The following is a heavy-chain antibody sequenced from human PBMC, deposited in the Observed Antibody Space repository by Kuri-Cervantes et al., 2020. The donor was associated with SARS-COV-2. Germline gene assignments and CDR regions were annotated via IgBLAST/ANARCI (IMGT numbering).Heavy chain of an antibody. D-gene: IGHD6-6*01. CDR3: ARSKSYGTSSIPYFDH. Sequence: LRLSCTVSGGSISSGDYYWSWIRQPPGKGLEWIGYIYTSGSTNYNPSLKSRVTISVDTSKNQFSLKLSSVTAAGTAVYYCARSKSYGTSSIPYFDHLGQGTLVTVSS. CDR2: IYTSGST. CDR1: GGSISSGDYY. V-gene: IGHV4-30-4*08. J-gene: IGHJ4*02.